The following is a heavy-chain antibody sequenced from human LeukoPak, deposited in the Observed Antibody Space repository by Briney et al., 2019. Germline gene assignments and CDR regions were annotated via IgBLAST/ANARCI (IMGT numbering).Heavy chain of an antibody. Sequence: GASVKVSCKASRYTFTSYDINWVREAAGQGLEWMGWMNPNTGRTGYAQKFQGRVTMTRDTSISTAYMELSSLRSEDTAVYYCARLAETPDYYSNGGYFNLGYWGQGTPVTVSS. J-gene: IGHJ4*02. D-gene: IGHD3-22*01. CDR2: MNPNTGRT. V-gene: IGHV1-8*01. CDR1: RYTFTSYD. CDR3: ARLAETPDYYSNGGYFNLGY.